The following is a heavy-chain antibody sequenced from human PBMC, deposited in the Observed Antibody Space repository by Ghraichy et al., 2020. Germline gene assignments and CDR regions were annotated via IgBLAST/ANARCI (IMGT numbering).Heavy chain of an antibody. V-gene: IGHV4-59*01. J-gene: IGHJ6*02. CDR1: GGSISNYY. CDR3: ARDQGGSGSFYNDGMDV. D-gene: IGHD3-10*01. CDR2: IYYIGRT. Sequence: SETLSLTCTVSGGSISNYYWSWIRQPPGKGLEWIGYIYYIGRTNYNPSLKSRVTISVDTSKNQFSLKLNSVTAADTAVYYCARDQGGSGSFYNDGMDVWGQGTTVTVSS.